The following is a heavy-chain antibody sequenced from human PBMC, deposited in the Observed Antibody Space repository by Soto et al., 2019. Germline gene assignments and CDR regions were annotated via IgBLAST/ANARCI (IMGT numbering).Heavy chain of an antibody. D-gene: IGHD3-22*01. J-gene: IGHJ4*02. CDR1: GFTFNNYG. CDR2: VSKSDYT. CDR3: AREDSIIIPAVSDF. Sequence: GGSLRLSCSVSGFTFNNYGINWVRQAPGRGLEWVSSVSKSDYTYYSDSVKGRFTISRDNAKNSVSLQMNSLRVEDTAVYYCAREDSIIIPAVSDFWGQGTLVTVS. V-gene: IGHV3-21*01.